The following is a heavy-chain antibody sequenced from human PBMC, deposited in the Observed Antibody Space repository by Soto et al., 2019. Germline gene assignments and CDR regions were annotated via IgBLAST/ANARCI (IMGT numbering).Heavy chain of an antibody. CDR2: ISYDGSNK. CDR1: GLTFSSYG. CDR3: AKDSRVSDYYYCGIDV. Sequence: PGGSLRLSCAASGLTFSSYGMHWVRQAPGKGLEWVAVISYDGSNKYYADSVKGRFTISRDNSKNTLYLQMNSLRAEDTAVYYCAKDSRVSDYYYCGIDVWGQGTTGNLPS. V-gene: IGHV3-30*18. J-gene: IGHJ6*02.